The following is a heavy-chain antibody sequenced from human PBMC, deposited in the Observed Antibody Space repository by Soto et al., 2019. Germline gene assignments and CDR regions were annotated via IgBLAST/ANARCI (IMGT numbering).Heavy chain of an antibody. CDR1: GFSFSTYG. CDR3: ARDHGGGGLTLEY. V-gene: IGHV3-48*04. D-gene: IGHD3-16*01. CDR2: ISNSGRIT. J-gene: IGHJ4*02. Sequence: VQLVESGGGAVQPGRSLRLSCAASGFSFSTYGMHWVRQAPGKGLEWVSDISNSGRITHHADSVEGRFTISRDNAKDSLYLQMNSLRPEDSAIYYCARDHGGGGLTLEYWGQGTLVTVSS.